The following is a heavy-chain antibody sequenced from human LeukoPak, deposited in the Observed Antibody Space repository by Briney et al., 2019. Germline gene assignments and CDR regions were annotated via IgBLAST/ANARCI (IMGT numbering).Heavy chain of an antibody. CDR1: GYTFTSYA. CDR3: ARVGVGARSHYFDY. J-gene: IGHJ4*02. V-gene: IGHV7-4-1*02. Sequence: GASVKVSCKASGYTFTSYAMNWVRQAPGQGLEWMGWINTNTGNPTYAQGFTGRFVFSLDTSVSTAYLQISSLKAEDTAVYYCARVGVGARSHYFDYWGQGTLVTVPS. D-gene: IGHD1-26*01. CDR2: INTNTGNP.